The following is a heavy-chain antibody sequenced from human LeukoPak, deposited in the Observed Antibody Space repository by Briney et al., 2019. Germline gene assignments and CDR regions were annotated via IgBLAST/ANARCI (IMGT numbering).Heavy chain of an antibody. CDR3: ARGGNYDYVWGSYRYSEFQH. V-gene: IGHV4-34*01. Sequence: SETLSLTCAVYGGSFSGYYWSWIRQPPGKGLEWIGEINHSGSTNYNPSLKSRVTISVDTSKIQFSLKLSSVTAADTAVYYCARGGNYDYVWGSYRYSEFQHWGQGTLVTVSS. J-gene: IGHJ1*01. D-gene: IGHD3-16*02. CDR2: INHSGST. CDR1: GGSFSGYY.